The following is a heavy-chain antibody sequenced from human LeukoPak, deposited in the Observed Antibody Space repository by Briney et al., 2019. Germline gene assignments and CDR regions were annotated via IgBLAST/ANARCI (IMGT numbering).Heavy chain of an antibody. J-gene: IGHJ4*02. CDR1: GFTFGDYA. CDR2: IRSKTYGGTT. CDR3: VRDSDSVVVTAPFDY. D-gene: IGHD2-15*01. V-gene: IGHV3-49*04. Sequence: GGSLRLSCTASGFTFGDYAMSWVRQAPGKGLEWVSFIRSKTYGGTTEYAASVQGRITISRDDSKRIVYLQMNRLKTEDTALYYCVRDSDSVVVTAPFDYWGRGTLVTVSS.